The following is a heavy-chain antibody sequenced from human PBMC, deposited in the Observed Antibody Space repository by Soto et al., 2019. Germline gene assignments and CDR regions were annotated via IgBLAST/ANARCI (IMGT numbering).Heavy chain of an antibody. D-gene: IGHD3-3*01. CDR1: GGSISSSSYY. Sequence: SETLSLTCTVSGGSISSSSYYWGWIRQPPGKGLEWIGSIYYGGSTYYNPSLKSRVTISVDTSTNQFSLKLSAVTAADTAVYYLARKYYNFWGVYYTWGQGTLVPVS. V-gene: IGHV4-39*01. CDR3: ARKYYNFWGVYYT. CDR2: IYYGGST. J-gene: IGHJ5*02.